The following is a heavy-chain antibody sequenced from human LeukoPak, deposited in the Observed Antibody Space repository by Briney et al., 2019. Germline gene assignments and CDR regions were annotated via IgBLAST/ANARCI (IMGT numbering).Heavy chain of an antibody. CDR1: GFTFSSYA. V-gene: IGHV3-30*04. Sequence: GGSLRLSCAASGFTFSSYAMHWVRQAPGKGLEWVAVISYDGSNKYYADSVKGRFTISRDNSKNTLYLQMNSLRAEDTAVYYCARDAYYYDSSGRFPYWGQGTLVTVSS. D-gene: IGHD3-22*01. CDR2: ISYDGSNK. J-gene: IGHJ4*02. CDR3: ARDAYYYDSSGRFPY.